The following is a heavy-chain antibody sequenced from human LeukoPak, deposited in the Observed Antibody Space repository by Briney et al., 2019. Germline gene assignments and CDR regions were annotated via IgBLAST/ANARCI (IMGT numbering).Heavy chain of an antibody. J-gene: IGHJ3*02. V-gene: IGHV4-61*02. CDR1: GGSISSGSYY. Sequence: PSQTLSLTCTVSGGSISSGSYYWSWIRQPAGKGLEWIGRIYTSGSTNYNPSLKSRVTISVDTSKNQFSLKLSSVTAADTAVYYCARVPHPSIVVVPTGAFDIWGQGTMVTVSS. CDR2: IYTSGST. CDR3: ARVPHPSIVVVPTGAFDI. D-gene: IGHD2-21*01.